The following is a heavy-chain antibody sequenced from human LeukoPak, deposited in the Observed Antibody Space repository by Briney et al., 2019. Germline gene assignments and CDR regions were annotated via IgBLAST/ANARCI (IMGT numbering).Heavy chain of an antibody. Sequence: GGSLRLSCAASGFTFDDYTIHWARQAPGKGLEWVSGITWNSAVLGYADSVKGRFTISRDNAKNSLYLQMNSLRAEDMALYYCAKTRGKYGLGTYFDSWGQGTLVTVSS. CDR2: ITWNSAVL. CDR3: AKTRGKYGLGTYFDS. V-gene: IGHV3-9*03. CDR1: GFTFDDYT. J-gene: IGHJ4*02. D-gene: IGHD3-10*01.